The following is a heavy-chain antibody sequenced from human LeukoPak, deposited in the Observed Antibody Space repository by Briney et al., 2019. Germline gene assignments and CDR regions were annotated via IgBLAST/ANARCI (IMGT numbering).Heavy chain of an antibody. CDR2: IDPSDSYI. CDR1: GYSFTSDW. CDR3: ARHLGSSSWIDY. D-gene: IGHD6-13*01. V-gene: IGHV5-10-1*01. Sequence: GESLKISCKGSGYSFTSDWISWVRQMPGKGLEWMGKIDPSDSYINYSPSFQGHVTISADKSISTAFLQWSSLKASDTAMYHCARHLGSSSWIDYWGQGTLVTVSS. J-gene: IGHJ4*02.